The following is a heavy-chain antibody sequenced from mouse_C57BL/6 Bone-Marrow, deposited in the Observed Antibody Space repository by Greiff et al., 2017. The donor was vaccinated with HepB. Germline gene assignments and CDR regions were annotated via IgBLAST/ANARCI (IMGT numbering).Heavy chain of an antibody. D-gene: IGHD2-5*01. V-gene: IGHV1-64*01. CDR2: IHPNSGST. CDR3: ARKTDYSKGYYAMDY. Sequence: VQLQQPGAELVKPGASVKLSCKASGYTFTSYWMHWVKQRPGQGLEWIGMIHPNSGSTNYNEKFKSKATLTVDKSSSTAYMQLSSLTSEDSAVYYCARKTDYSKGYYAMDYWGQGTSVTVSS. J-gene: IGHJ4*01. CDR1: GYTFTSYW.